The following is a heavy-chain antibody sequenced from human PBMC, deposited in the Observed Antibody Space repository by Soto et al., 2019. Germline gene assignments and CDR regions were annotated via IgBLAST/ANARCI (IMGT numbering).Heavy chain of an antibody. CDR1: GFTLDDYA. D-gene: IGHD6-13*01. Sequence: GGSLRLSCAASGFTLDDYAMRWVRQVPGKGLEWVSGINWNSGSIGYADSVKGRFAISRDNAKNSLHLQMNSLRAEDTAFYYCVKDESINWYSGHFRHWGQGTLVTVSS. CDR2: INWNSGSI. CDR3: VKDESINWYSGHFRH. J-gene: IGHJ1*01. V-gene: IGHV3-9*01.